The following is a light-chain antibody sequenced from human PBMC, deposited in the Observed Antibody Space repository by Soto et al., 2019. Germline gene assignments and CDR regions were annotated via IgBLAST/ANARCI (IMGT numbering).Light chain of an antibody. CDR2: AAS. Sequence: DIQMTQSPSSLSASVGDRVTITCRASQSISSYLNWYQQKPGKAPKLLIYAASSLQSGVPSRFSGSGSGTDFTLTISSLQPEDFATYYCKQSYSTLTFGGGTKVEIK. J-gene: IGKJ4*01. V-gene: IGKV1-39*01. CDR3: KQSYSTLT. CDR1: QSISSY.